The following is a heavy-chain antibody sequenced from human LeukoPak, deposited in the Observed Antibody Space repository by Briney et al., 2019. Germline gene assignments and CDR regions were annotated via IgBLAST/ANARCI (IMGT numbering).Heavy chain of an antibody. CDR2: IIPIFGTA. V-gene: IGHV1-69*13. CDR3: AKGYGDYDDDAFDI. J-gene: IGHJ3*02. D-gene: IGHD4-17*01. Sequence: ASVKVSCKASGGTFSSYAISWVRQAPGQGLEWMGGIIPIFGTANYAQKFQGRVTITADESTSTAYMELSSLRSEDTAVYYCAKGYGDYDDDAFDIWGQGTMVTVSS. CDR1: GGTFSSYA.